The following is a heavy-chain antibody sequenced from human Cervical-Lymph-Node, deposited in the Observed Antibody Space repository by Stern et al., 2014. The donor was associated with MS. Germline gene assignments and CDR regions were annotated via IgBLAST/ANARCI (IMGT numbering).Heavy chain of an antibody. V-gene: IGHV1-3*01. CDR2: INGGPVTT. CDR3: ARQPDYSDFLDF. CDR1: GYNFIDHA. Sequence: QVQLVQSGAEVKKPGASMTISCKTSGYNFIDHAIHWVRQAPGQRLEWMVWINGGPVTTKYSQKFQGRVSFTSDKAASAAYMDLSSLSPDDTAVYYCARQPDYSDFLDFWGQGTLVTVSS. D-gene: IGHD4-11*01. J-gene: IGHJ4*02.